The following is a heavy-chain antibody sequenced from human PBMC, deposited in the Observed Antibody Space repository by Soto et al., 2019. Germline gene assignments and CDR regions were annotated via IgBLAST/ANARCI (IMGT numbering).Heavy chain of an antibody. Sequence: QVQLVESGGGVVQPGRSLRLSCAASGFTFSSYGMHWVRQAPGKGLEWVAVIWYDGSNKYYADSVKGRFTISRDNSKNTLYLQMNSLRAEDTAVYYCARDFDSVVVVAATTTSAFDIWGQGTMVTVSS. CDR1: GFTFSSYG. D-gene: IGHD2-15*01. CDR2: IWYDGSNK. CDR3: ARDFDSVVVVAATTTSAFDI. V-gene: IGHV3-33*01. J-gene: IGHJ3*02.